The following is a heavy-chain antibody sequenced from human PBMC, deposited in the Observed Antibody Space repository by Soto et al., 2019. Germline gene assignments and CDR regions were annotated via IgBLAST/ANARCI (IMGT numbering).Heavy chain of an antibody. J-gene: IGHJ4*02. CDR3: TRDPQYRAATQVPFDY. V-gene: IGHV3-49*03. CDR1: GFTFGDYA. CDR2: IRSKAYGGTT. Sequence: PGGSLRLSCTASGFTFGDYAMSWFRQAPGKGLEWVGFIRSKAYGGTTEYAASVKGRFTISRDDSKSIAYLQMNSLKTEDTAVYYCTRDPQYRAATQVPFDYWGQGTLVTVSS. D-gene: IGHD2-15*01.